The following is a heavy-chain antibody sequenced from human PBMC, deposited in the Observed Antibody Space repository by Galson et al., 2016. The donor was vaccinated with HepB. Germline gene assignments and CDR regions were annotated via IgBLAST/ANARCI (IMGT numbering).Heavy chain of an antibody. CDR1: GGSISTSSYY. D-gene: IGHD2-2*01. CDR3: ARPNRYCSTTSCYDHAFDI. Sequence: ETLSLTCTISGGSISTSSYYWGLIRQPPGKGLEWIGSIYYSGSTYYNPSLRSRVTISVDRSKNQFSLKLASVTAADTAVYYCARPNRYCSTTSCYDHAFDIWGQGTMVTVSS. CDR2: IYYSGST. J-gene: IGHJ3*02. V-gene: IGHV4-39*01.